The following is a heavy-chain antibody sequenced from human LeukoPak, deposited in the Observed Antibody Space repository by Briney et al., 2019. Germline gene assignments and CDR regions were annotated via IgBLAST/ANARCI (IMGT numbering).Heavy chain of an antibody. Sequence: GRSLRLSCAASGFTFSSYGMHWVRQAPGKGLEWVAVISYDGSNKYYADSVKGRFTISRDNSKNTLYLQMNSLRAEDTAVYYCAKEGIDSSGWYVGPYFDYWGQGTLVTVSS. V-gene: IGHV3-30*18. CDR1: GFTFSSYG. CDR3: AKEGIDSSGWYVGPYFDY. D-gene: IGHD6-19*01. CDR2: ISYDGSNK. J-gene: IGHJ4*02.